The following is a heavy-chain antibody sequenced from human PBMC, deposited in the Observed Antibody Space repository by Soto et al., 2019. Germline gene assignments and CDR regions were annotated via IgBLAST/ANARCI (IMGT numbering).Heavy chain of an antibody. CDR3: AKKWLQTKDYYGMDV. D-gene: IGHD5-12*01. J-gene: IGHJ6*02. V-gene: IGHV6-1*01. CDR1: GDSVSSNSAA. Sequence: SETLSRTCAISGDSVSSNSAAWNWIWQSPSTGLEWLGRTYYRSKWYNDYAVSGKSRITINPDTSKNQFSLQLNSVTPEDTAVYHSAKKWLQTKDYYGMDVWGQGTTVTVSS. CDR2: TYYRSKWYN.